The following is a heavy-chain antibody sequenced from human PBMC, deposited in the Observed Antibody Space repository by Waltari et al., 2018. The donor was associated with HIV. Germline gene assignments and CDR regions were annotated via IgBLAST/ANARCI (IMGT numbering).Heavy chain of an antibody. V-gene: IGHV4-39*07. CDR3: ARDQRVDYNFWSLPNHNYGMDV. J-gene: IGHJ6*02. Sequence: QFQDSAQGLVKPWETLPLTCRAPVGPIGSRNTNWSWFPRSPGRGLPWIGNVYYKGDTNYKAYLKSRVAITVDTSTNQFFLTLYSVTAADTATYFCARDQRVDYNFWSLPNHNYGMDVWGQGIAVTVSS. D-gene: IGHD3-3*01. CDR1: VGPIGSRNTN. CDR2: VYYKGDT.